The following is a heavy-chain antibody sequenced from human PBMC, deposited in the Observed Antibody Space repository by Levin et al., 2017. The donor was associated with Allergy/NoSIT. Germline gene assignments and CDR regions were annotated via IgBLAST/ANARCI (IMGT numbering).Heavy chain of an antibody. J-gene: IGHJ4*02. CDR3: ARGGLGACYSDL. Sequence: GESLKISCTASGFTFTSYWMHWVRQAPGKGLVWVSRINFHGTASNYADSVQGRFTISRDNAKNTVYLQMNSLRAEDTAVYYCARGGLGACYSDLWGQGTPVTVSS. V-gene: IGHV3-74*01. D-gene: IGHD3-22*01. CDR2: INFHGTAS. CDR1: GFTFTSYW.